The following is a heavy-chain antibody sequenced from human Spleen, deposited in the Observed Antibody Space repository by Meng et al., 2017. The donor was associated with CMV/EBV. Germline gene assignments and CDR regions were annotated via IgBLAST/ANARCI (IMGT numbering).Heavy chain of an antibody. J-gene: IGHJ5*02. CDR3: ARDTYYYGSGSYWFDP. CDR1: GGSISSYY. V-gene: IGHV4-59*01. CDR2: IYYSGST. Sequence: GSLRLSCTVSGGSISSYYWSWIRQPPGKGLEWIGHIYYSGSTNYNPSLKSRVTISYDTSENRFSLKLSSVTAADTAVYYCARDTYYYGSGSYWFDPWGQGTLVTVSS. D-gene: IGHD3-10*01.